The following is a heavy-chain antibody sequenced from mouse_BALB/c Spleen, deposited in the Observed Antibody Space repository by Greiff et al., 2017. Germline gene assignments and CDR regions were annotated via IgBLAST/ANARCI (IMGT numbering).Heavy chain of an antibody. J-gene: IGHJ4*01. D-gene: IGHD1-1*01. CDR3: ARDSSFAMDY. CDR1: GFTFSSYA. CDR2: ISSGGSYT. V-gene: IGHV5-9-4*01. Sequence: EVMLVESGGGLVKPGGSLKLSCAASGFTFSSYAMSWVRQSPEKRLEWVAEISSGGSYTYYPDTVTGRFTISRDKAKNTLYLEMSSLRSEDTAMYYCARDSSFAMDYWGQGTSVTVSS.